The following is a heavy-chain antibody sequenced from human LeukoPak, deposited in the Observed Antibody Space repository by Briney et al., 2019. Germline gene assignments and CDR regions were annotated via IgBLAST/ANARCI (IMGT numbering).Heavy chain of an antibody. V-gene: IGHV1-18*01. Sequence: ASVKVSCKPSGYTFSSYGISWVRQAPGQGLEWMGWISAYNGNTNYAQKVQGRVTLTTDTSTNTAYMELRSLRSDDTAVYYCATEGEFWGQGTMVTVSS. J-gene: IGHJ3*01. D-gene: IGHD3-10*01. CDR2: ISAYNGNT. CDR3: ATEGEF. CDR1: GYTFSSYG.